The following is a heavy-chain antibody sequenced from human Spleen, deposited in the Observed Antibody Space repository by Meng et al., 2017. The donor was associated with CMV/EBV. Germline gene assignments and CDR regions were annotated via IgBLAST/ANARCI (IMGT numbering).Heavy chain of an antibody. V-gene: IGHV1-69*10. CDR2: IIPVSGIS. CDR1: GGTFSSYS. J-gene: IGHJ6*02. CDR3: ASAAITNYGMDV. Sequence: SVKVSCKASGGTFSSYSIGWVRQAPGQGLEWMGGIIPVSGISEYAQKFEGRVTITADRSTSTAYMQLSSLRSEDTALYYCASAAITNYGMDVWGQGTTVTVSS. D-gene: IGHD3-10*01.